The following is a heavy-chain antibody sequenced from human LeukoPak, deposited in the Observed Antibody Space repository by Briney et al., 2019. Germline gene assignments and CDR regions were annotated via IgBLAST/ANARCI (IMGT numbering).Heavy chain of an antibody. D-gene: IGHD5-18*01. Sequence: PGGSLRLSCAASGFTFSSYAMHWVRQAPGKGLEWVAVISYDGSNKYYPDSVKGPFTISRDNSKNTLYLQMNSLRAEDTAVYYCARDVIRDTAMVAFDYWGQGTLVTVSS. CDR1: GFTFSSYA. J-gene: IGHJ4*02. V-gene: IGHV3-30*04. CDR2: ISYDGSNK. CDR3: ARDVIRDTAMVAFDY.